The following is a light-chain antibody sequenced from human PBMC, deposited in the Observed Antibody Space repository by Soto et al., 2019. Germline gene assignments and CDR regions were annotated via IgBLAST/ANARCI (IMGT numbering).Light chain of an antibody. CDR3: QQYKNWPPIT. CDR2: SAS. Sequence: EIVMTQSPATLSVSPGERATLSCRASQSIRNNLAWYQQKLGQAPRLLIYSASIRATGIPARFSGSGSGTEFTLTISSLQSEDFAVYYCQQYKNWPPITFGGGPKVEIK. CDR1: QSIRNN. V-gene: IGKV3-15*01. J-gene: IGKJ4*01.